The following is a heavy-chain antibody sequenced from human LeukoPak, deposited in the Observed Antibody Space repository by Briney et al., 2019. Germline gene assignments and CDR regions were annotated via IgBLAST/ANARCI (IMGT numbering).Heavy chain of an antibody. CDR3: AKGGPGAFDF. Sequence: GGSLRLSCAASGFSFSRTDMFWVRHAPGKGLEYVSSISGTRAATYYADPVRGRFTISRDNSKNMLFLQMNSLRAEDTALYYCAKGGPGAFDFWGQGTMVAVSS. D-gene: IGHD2-15*01. CDR1: GFSFSRTD. J-gene: IGHJ3*01. CDR2: ISGTRAAT. V-gene: IGHV3-23*01.